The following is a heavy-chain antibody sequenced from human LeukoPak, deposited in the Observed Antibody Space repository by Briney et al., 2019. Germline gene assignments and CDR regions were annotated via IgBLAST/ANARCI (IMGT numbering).Heavy chain of an antibody. CDR1: GFTFSSYA. CDR2: ISGSGGST. J-gene: IGHJ4*02. Sequence: PGGSLRLSCAASGFTFSSYAMSWVRQAPGKGLEWVSAISGSGGSTYYADSVKGWFTISRDNSKNTLYLQMNSLRAEDTAVYYCAKQLGYCSDGSCYFPYWGQGTLVTVSS. CDR3: AKQLGYCSDGSCYFPY. V-gene: IGHV3-23*01. D-gene: IGHD2-15*01.